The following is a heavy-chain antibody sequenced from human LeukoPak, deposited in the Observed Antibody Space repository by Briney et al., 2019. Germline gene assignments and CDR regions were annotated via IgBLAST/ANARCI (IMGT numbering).Heavy chain of an antibody. D-gene: IGHD3/OR15-3a*01. CDR2: IYHSGSS. Sequence: SETLSLTCTASGYSISSGYYWGWIRQPPGEGVEWIGSIYHSGSSYYNPSLKSRVTISVDTSKNQFSLKLSSVTAADTAVYYCARGTGSSPGVDYWGQGTLVTVSS. J-gene: IGHJ4*02. V-gene: IGHV4-38-2*02. CDR1: GYSISSGYY. CDR3: ARGTGSSPGVDY.